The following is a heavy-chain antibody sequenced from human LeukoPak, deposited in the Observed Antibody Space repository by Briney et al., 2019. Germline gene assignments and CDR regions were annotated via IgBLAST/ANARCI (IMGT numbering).Heavy chain of an antibody. D-gene: IGHD1-26*01. Sequence: SQTLSLTCTVSGGSVSSYYWNWIRQPPGKGLEWIGYIYYSGSTNYNPSLKSRVTISIDTSKNQFSLKLNSVTAADTAVYYCARWDSGSYFLDYWGQGTLVTVSS. CDR2: IYYSGST. CDR3: ARWDSGSYFLDY. CDR1: GGSVSSYY. V-gene: IGHV4-59*02. J-gene: IGHJ4*02.